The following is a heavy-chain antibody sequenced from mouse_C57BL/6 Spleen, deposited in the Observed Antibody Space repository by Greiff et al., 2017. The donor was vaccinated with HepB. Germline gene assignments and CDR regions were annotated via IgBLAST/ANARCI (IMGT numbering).Heavy chain of an antibody. CDR3: ARSGLWYRYFDV. Sequence: QVQLQQSGAELVRPGTSVKVSCKASGYAFTNYLIEWVKQRPGQGLEWIGVINPGSGGTNYNEKFKGKATLTADKSSSTAYMQLSSLTSEDSAVYFCARSGLWYRYFDVWGTGTTVTVSS. CDR1: GYAFTNYL. D-gene: IGHD2-1*01. CDR2: INPGSGGT. V-gene: IGHV1-54*01. J-gene: IGHJ1*03.